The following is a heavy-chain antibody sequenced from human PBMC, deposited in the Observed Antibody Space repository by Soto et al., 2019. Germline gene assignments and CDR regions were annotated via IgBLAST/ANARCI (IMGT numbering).Heavy chain of an antibody. CDR3: ARVVVPRPIWGYNGCDP. CDR1: GGSISSGGYS. D-gene: IGHD3-16*01. Sequence: QLQVQESGSGLVKPSQTLSLTCAVSGGSISSGGYSWSWIRQPPGKGLEWIGYIYHSGSTFYNPSLKSRVTISIDKSKIQFSLKLSSVPAADTAVYYCARVVVPRPIWGYNGCDPWGQGTLVTVSS. V-gene: IGHV4-30-2*01. CDR2: IYHSGST. J-gene: IGHJ5*02.